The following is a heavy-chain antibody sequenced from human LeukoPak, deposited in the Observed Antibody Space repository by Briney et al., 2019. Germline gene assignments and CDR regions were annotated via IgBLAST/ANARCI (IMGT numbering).Heavy chain of an antibody. D-gene: IGHD3-10*01. CDR3: TSYGSGSYRFDP. Sequence: SETLSLTCTVSGGSISSGDYYWSWIRQPPGKGLEWIGYIYYSGSSYYNPSLKSRVTISVDTSKNQFSLKLNSVTAADTAVYYCTSYGSGSYRFDPWGQGTLVTVSS. CDR2: IYYSGSS. CDR1: GGSISSGDYY. J-gene: IGHJ5*02. V-gene: IGHV4-30-4*01.